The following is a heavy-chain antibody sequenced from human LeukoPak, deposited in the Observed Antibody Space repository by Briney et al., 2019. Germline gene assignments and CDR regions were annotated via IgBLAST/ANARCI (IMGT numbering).Heavy chain of an antibody. CDR2: ISGSGGST. V-gene: IGHV3-23*01. D-gene: IGHD4-17*01. CDR3: AKKGLTVTTYYFDY. CDR1: GFTFSSHG. Sequence: GGSLRLSCVASGFTFSSHGMSWVRQAPGKGLEWVSIISGSGGSTYSADSVKGRFTISRDNSKNTLYLQMNSLRVEDTAVYYCAKKGLTVTTYYFDYWGQGTLVTVSS. J-gene: IGHJ4*02.